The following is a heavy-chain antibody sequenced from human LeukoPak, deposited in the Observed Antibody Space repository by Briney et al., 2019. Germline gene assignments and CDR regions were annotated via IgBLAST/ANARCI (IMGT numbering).Heavy chain of an antibody. CDR3: ARDHNWGFDY. CDR2: IIPIFGTA. J-gene: IGHJ4*02. CDR1: GGTFSSYA. D-gene: IGHD7-27*01. V-gene: IGHV1-69*05. Sequence: SVKVSCKASGGTFSSYAISWVRQAPGQGLEWMGGIIPIFGTANYAQKFQGRVTITTDESTSTAYMELSSLRAEDTALYYCARDHNWGFDYWGRGTLVTVSS.